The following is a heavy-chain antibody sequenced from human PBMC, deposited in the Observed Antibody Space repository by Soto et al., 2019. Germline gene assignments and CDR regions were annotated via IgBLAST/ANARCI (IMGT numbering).Heavy chain of an antibody. CDR2: IYPGDSDT. CDR1: GYSFTSYW. J-gene: IGHJ3*02. CDR3: ARRIKKDDFWSGYYSAAEYAFDI. D-gene: IGHD3-3*01. Sequence: GESLKISCKGSGYSFTSYWIGWVRQMPGKGLEWVGIIYPGDSDTRYSPSFQGQVTISADKSISTAYLQWSSLKASDTAMYYCARRIKKDDFWSGYYSAAEYAFDIWGQGTMVTVSS. V-gene: IGHV5-51*01.